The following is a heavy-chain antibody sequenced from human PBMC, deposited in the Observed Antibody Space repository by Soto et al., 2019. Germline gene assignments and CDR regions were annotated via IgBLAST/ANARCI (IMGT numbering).Heavy chain of an antibody. CDR3: AKDGSAPLLRNYFDY. CDR1: GSTFSSYA. J-gene: IGHJ4*02. V-gene: IGHV3-23*01. Sequence: SLRLSCAASGSTFSSYAMSWVRQAPGKGLEWVSGISGSGGSTYYADSVKGRFTISRDNSKNTLYLQMNSLRAEDTAVYYCAKDGSAPLLRNYFDYWGQGTLVTVSS. CDR2: ISGSGGST.